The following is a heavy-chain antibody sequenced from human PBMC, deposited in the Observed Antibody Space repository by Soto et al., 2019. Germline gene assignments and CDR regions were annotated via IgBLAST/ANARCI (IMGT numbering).Heavy chain of an antibody. CDR2: ISSSSSYT. J-gene: IGHJ6*02. D-gene: IGHD1-7*01. CDR3: ARVAGITGTNDYGMDV. CDR1: GFTFSDYY. Sequence: QVQLVESGGGLVKPGGSLRLSCAASGFTFSDYYMSWIRQAPGKGLEWVSYISSSSSYTNYADSVKGRFTISRDNAKNSLYLQMNSLRAEDTAVYYCARVAGITGTNDYGMDVWGQVTTVTVSS. V-gene: IGHV3-11*06.